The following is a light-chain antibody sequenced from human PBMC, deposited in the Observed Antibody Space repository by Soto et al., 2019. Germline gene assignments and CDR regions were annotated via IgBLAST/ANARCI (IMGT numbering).Light chain of an antibody. CDR2: EVS. V-gene: IGLV2-14*01. Sequence: QSALTQPASVSGSPGQSITISCNGTSSDVGGYNFVSWYQHHPGKAPKLIIYEVSNRPSGVSNRFSASKSGNTASLTIFGLQAEDEADYYCSSYTNSSTLVLFGGGTKLTVL. J-gene: IGLJ2*01. CDR1: SSDVGGYNF. CDR3: SSYTNSSTLVL.